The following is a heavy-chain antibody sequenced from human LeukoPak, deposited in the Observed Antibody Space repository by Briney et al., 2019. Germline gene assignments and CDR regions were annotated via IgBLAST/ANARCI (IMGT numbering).Heavy chain of an antibody. CDR2: IKQDGSEE. CDR1: GFTFSRYW. J-gene: IGHJ4*02. D-gene: IGHD3-9*01. CDR3: ARGVRYFDWLLGSFDY. Sequence: GGSLRLSCAASGFTFSRYWMSWVRQAPGKGLEWVANIKQDGSEEYYVDSVKGRFTISRDNAKDSLYLQMNSLRAEDTAGYYCARGVRYFDWLLGSFDYWGQGTLVTVSS. V-gene: IGHV3-7*01.